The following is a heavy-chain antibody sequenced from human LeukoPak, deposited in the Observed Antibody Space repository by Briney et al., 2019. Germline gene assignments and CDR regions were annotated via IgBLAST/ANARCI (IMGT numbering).Heavy chain of an antibody. V-gene: IGHV3-30*02. CDR1: GFTFNSYG. CDR2: IRYDGSNK. Sequence: GGSLRLSCAASGFTFNSYGMHWVRQAPGKGLEWVAFIRYDGSNKYYADSVKGRFTISRDNSKNTLYLQMNSLRAEDTAVYYWTKGSVVAAAMGIPASTIWGQGTMLSVSA. CDR3: TKGSVVAAAMGIPASTI. J-gene: IGHJ3*02. D-gene: IGHD6-25*01.